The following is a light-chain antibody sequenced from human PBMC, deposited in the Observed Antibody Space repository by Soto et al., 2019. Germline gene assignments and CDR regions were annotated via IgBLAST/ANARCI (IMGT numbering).Light chain of an antibody. J-gene: IGKJ5*01. CDR1: ESIARH. CDR3: QQTYTALSIT. CDR2: AAS. V-gene: IGKV1-39*01. Sequence: DVQMTQSPSCLSASVGDRVTITCRASESIARHLNWYQQKPGKAPKILIYAASSLQNGVPSRFRGGGSATDFTLTTSNLQPEDFATYYCQQTYTALSITFGQGKRLQIK.